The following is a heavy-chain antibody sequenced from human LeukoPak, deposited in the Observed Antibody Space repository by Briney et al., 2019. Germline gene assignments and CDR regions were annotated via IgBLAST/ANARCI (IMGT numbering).Heavy chain of an antibody. CDR3: ARVAPIIVGACNWFDP. J-gene: IGHJ5*02. CDR2: IYYSGST. D-gene: IGHD1-26*01. CDR1: GGSISSYY. Sequence: SETLSLTCTVSGGSISSYYWSWIRQPPGKGLEWIGYIYYSGSTNYNPSLKSRVTISVDTSKNQFSLKLSSVTAADTAVYYCARVAPIIVGACNWFDPWGQGTLVTVSS. V-gene: IGHV4-59*01.